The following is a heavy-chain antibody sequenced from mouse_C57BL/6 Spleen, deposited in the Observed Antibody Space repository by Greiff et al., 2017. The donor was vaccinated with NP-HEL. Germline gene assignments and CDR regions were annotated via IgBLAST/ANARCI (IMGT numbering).Heavy chain of an antibody. Sequence: VQVVESGAELVKPGASVKLSCKASGYTFTSYWMHWVKQRPGQGLEWIGMIHPNSGSTNYNEKFKSKATLTVDKSSSTAYMQLSSLTSEDSAVYYCARSSRSFITTVVEGYFDVWGTGTTVTVSS. V-gene: IGHV1-64*01. CDR1: GYTFTSYW. CDR3: ARSSRSFITTVVEGYFDV. J-gene: IGHJ1*03. D-gene: IGHD1-1*01. CDR2: IHPNSGST.